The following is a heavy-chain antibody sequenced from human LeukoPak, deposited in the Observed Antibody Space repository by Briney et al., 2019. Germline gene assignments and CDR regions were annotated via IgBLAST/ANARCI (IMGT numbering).Heavy chain of an antibody. CDR3: ARGAGWYGI. CDR2: IYYNVSS. D-gene: IGHD6-19*01. V-gene: IGHV4-59*01. J-gene: IGHJ4*02. CDR1: GGSTSSDY. Sequence: SEALSLTCTVSGGSTSSDYWSWIRQPPGKGLEWIGYIYYNVSSKYNPSLKSRVTISLDTSKNQLSLKLNSVTTADTAVYYCARGAGWYGIWGQGTLVTVSS.